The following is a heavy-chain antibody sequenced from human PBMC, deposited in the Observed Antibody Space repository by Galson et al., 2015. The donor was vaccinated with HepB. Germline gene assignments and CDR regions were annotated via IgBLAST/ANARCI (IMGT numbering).Heavy chain of an antibody. Sequence: QSGAEVKKPGESLRISCKGSGYSFTSYWISWVRQMPGKGLEWMGRIDPSDSYTNYSPSFQGHVTISADKSISTAYLQWSSLKASDTAMYYCARHMDTAMVGYYYGMDVWGQGTTVTASS. CDR1: GYSFTSYW. CDR2: IDPSDSYT. J-gene: IGHJ6*02. CDR3: ARHMDTAMVGYYYGMDV. V-gene: IGHV5-10-1*01. D-gene: IGHD5-18*01.